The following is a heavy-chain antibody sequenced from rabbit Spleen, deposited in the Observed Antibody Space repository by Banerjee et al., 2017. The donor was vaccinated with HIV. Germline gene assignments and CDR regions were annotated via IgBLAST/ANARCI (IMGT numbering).Heavy chain of an antibody. CDR2: IYNGDGST. Sequence: QERLVESGGGLVQPEGTLILTCKASGFDFSSNAKCWVRQAPGKRPEWIACIYNGDGSTYYASWVNGRFSISRSTSLNTVTLQMTSLTAADTATYFCARDGISFVSSGWGLTRLDLWGQGTLVTVS. CDR3: ARDGISFVSSGWGLTRLDL. D-gene: IGHD4-1*01. CDR1: GFDFSSNA. J-gene: IGHJ3*01. V-gene: IGHV1S47*01.